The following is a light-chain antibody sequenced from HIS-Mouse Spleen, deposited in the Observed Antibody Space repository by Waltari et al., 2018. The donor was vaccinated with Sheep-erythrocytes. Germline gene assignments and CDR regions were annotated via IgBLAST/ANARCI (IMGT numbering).Light chain of an antibody. CDR1: QSVSSN. Sequence: EIVMTQSPATLSVSPGERATLSCRASQSVSSNLAWYQQKPGQAPRLLIYGASTRATGNPARFSGSGSGTEFTLTIRSMQSEDFAVYYCQQYNNWPRTFGQGTKVEIK. CDR3: QQYNNWPRT. CDR2: GAS. J-gene: IGKJ1*01. V-gene: IGKV3-15*01.